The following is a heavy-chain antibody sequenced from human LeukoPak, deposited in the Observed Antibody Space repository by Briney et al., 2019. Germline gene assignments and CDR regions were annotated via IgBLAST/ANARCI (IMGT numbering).Heavy chain of an antibody. D-gene: IGHD1-26*01. CDR1: GGSISSYY. CDR3: ARQNGYGGSYPGYFDY. Sequence: SETLSLTCAVSGGSISSYYWSWIRQPPGKGLEWIGYIYYSGSANYSPSLKSRVTISVDTSKSQFSLKLSSVTAADTAVYYCARQNGYGGSYPGYFDYWGQGTLVTVSS. J-gene: IGHJ4*02. CDR2: IYYSGSA. V-gene: IGHV4-59*08.